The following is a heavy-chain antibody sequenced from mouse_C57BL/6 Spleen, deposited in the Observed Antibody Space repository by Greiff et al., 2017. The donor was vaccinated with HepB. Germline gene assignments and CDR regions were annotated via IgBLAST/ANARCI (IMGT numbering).Heavy chain of an antibody. J-gene: IGHJ1*03. CDR1: GFTFSDYG. V-gene: IGHV5-17*01. D-gene: IGHD2-4*01. CDR2: ISSGSSTI. Sequence: EVMLVESGGGLVKPGGSLKLSCAASGFTFSDYGMHWVRQAPEKGLEWVAYISSGSSTIYYADTVKGRFTISRDNAKNTLFLQMTSLRSEDTAMYYCAREITTDWYFDVWGTGTTVTVSS. CDR3: AREITTDWYFDV.